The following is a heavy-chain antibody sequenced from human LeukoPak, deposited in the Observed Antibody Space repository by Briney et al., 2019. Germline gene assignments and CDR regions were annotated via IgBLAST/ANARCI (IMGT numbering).Heavy chain of an antibody. D-gene: IGHD2-2*01. J-gene: IGHJ4*02. V-gene: IGHV4-34*01. CDR3: ARGFGRSVVPAAMWGAPYFDY. Sequence: ASETLSLTCAVYGGSFSGYYWSWIRQPPGKGLEWLGEINHSGSTNYNSSLKSRVTISVDTSKTQFSLKLSSVTAADTAVYYCARGFGRSVVPAAMWGAPYFDYWGQGTLVTVSS. CDR1: GGSFSGYY. CDR2: INHSGST.